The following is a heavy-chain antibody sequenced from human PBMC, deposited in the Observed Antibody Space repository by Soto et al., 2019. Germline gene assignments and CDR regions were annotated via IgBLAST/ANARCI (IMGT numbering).Heavy chain of an antibody. CDR1: GGSISSGGYS. CDR3: AGRYSSGPAGNYYESDGMDV. CDR2: IYHSGST. J-gene: IGHJ6*02. D-gene: IGHD3-10*01. V-gene: IGHV4-30-2*01. Sequence: QLQLQESGSGLVQPSQTLSLTCAVSGGSISSGGYSWSWIRQPPGKGLEWIGYIYHSGSTYYNPCHKSRVPRPGERTNNQCSMKLSSATAADTAVYYCAGRYSSGPAGNYYESDGMDVWGQGATVTVSS.